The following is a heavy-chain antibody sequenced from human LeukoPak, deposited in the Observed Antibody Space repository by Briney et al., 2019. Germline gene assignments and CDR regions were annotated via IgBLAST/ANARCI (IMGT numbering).Heavy chain of an antibody. CDR3: ARDRPGYSSGWYSDS. CDR1: GYTFTGYY. CDR2: INPNSGGT. J-gene: IGHJ4*02. Sequence: ASVKVSCKASGYTFTGYYMHWVRQAPGQGLEWMGWINPNSGGTNYAQKFQGRVTMTRDTSISTAYMELSRLRSDDTAVYYCARDRPGYSSGWYSDSWGQGTLVTVSS. V-gene: IGHV1-2*02. D-gene: IGHD6-19*01.